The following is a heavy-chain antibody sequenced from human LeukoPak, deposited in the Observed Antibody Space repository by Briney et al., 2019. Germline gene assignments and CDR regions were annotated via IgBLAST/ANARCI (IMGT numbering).Heavy chain of an antibody. CDR2: FYSGGTT. Sequence: PGGSLRLSCVVSAFTVSSNYMSWVRQAPGKGLEWVSVFYSGGTTYYTDSVKGRFTISRDNSKNTVYLQMNNLRAEDTAVYYCTSKIPVPQLAMDVWGQGTTVTVSS. D-gene: IGHD6-19*01. CDR1: AFTVSSNY. J-gene: IGHJ6*02. V-gene: IGHV3-66*01. CDR3: TSKIPVPQLAMDV.